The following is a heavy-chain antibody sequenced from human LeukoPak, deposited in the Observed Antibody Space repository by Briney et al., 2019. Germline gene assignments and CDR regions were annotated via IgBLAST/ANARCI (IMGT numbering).Heavy chain of an antibody. J-gene: IGHJ5*02. CDR3: ATLLDYDILTGYYNWFDP. CDR2: INPNSGGT. V-gene: IGHV1-2*06. CDR1: GYTFTGYY. Sequence: ASVKVSCKASGYTFTGYYMHWVRQAPGQGLEWIGRINPNSGGTNYAQKFQGRVTMTRDTSISTAYMELSRLRSDDTAVYYCATLLDYDILTGYYNWFDPWGQGTLVTVSS. D-gene: IGHD3-9*01.